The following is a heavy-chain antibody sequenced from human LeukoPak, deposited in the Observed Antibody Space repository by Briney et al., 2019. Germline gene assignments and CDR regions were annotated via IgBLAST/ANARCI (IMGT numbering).Heavy chain of an antibody. CDR3: ARGNYGNFDY. CDR2: IYSGGST. J-gene: IGHJ4*02. Sequence: GGSLRPSCAASGFTVSSNYMHWVRQAPGEGLEWVSVIYSGGSTYYADSVKGRFTISRDNSENTVSLQMDSLRAEDTAVYYCARGNYGNFDYLGQGTLVTVSS. CDR1: GFTVSSNY. V-gene: IGHV3-53*01. D-gene: IGHD4-17*01.